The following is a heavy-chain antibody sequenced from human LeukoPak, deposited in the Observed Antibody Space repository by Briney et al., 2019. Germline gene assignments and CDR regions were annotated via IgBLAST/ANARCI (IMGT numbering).Heavy chain of an antibody. J-gene: IGHJ4*02. V-gene: IGHV1-69*13. CDR1: GGTFSSYA. Sequence: SVKVSCKASGGTFSSYAISWVRQVPGQGLEWMGGIIPIFGTANYAQKFQGRVTITADESTSTAYMELSSLRSEDTAVYYCAREREARAAAGVLYYFDYWGQGTLVTVSS. CDR3: AREREARAAAGVLYYFDY. D-gene: IGHD6-13*01. CDR2: IIPIFGTA.